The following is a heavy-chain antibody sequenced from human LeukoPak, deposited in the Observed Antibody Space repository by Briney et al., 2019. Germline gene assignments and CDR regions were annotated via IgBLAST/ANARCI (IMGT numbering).Heavy chain of an antibody. V-gene: IGHV4-34*01. J-gene: IGHJ6*02. CDR3: ARENRNSDFWSGPYYYYYGMDV. Sequence: SETLSLTCAVYGGSFSGYYWSWIRQPPGKGREWIGEINHSGSTNYNPSLKSRVTISVDTSKNQFSLKLSSVTAADTAVYYCARENRNSDFWSGPYYYYYGMDVWGQGTTVTVSS. CDR2: INHSGST. D-gene: IGHD3-3*01. CDR1: GGSFSGYY.